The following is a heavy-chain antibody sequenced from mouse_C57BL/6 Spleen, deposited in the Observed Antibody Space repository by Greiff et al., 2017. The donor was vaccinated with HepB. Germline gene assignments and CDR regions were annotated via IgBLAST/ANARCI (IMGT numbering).Heavy chain of an antibody. CDR3: ARGEGFAY. Sequence: DVHLVESGGGLVKPGGSLKLSCAASGFTFSSYAMSWVRQTPEKRLEWVATISDGGSYTYYPDNVKGRFTISRDNAKNNLYLQMSHLKSEDTAMYYCARGEGFAYWGQGTLVTVSA. CDR1: GFTFSSYA. CDR2: ISDGGSYT. V-gene: IGHV5-4*01. J-gene: IGHJ3*01.